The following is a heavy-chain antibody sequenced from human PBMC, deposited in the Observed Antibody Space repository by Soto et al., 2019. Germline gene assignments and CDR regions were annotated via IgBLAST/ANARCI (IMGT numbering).Heavy chain of an antibody. CDR2: INHSGST. CDR3: ARGYYDSSGYSPPFDY. V-gene: IGHV4-34*01. D-gene: IGHD3-22*01. CDR1: GGSFSGYY. Sequence: LSLTCAVYGGSFSGYYWSWIRQPPGKGLEWIGEINHSGSTNYNPSLKSRVTISVDTSKNQFSLKLSSVTAADTAVYYCARGYYDSSGYSPPFDYWGQGTLVTVSS. J-gene: IGHJ4*02.